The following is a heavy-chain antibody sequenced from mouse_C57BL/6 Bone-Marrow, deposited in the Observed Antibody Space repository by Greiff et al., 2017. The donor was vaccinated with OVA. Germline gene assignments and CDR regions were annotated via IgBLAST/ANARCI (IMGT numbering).Heavy chain of an antibody. CDR2: INPNSGGT. Sequence: VQLQQSGPELVKPGASVKISCKASGYTFTDYYMNGVKQSHGKSLEWIGDINPNSGGTSYNQKFKGKATLTVDQSSSTAYMELRSLTSADSAVYDCARELRAMDYWGQGTSVTVSS. J-gene: IGHJ4*01. CDR1: GYTFTDYY. D-gene: IGHD3-2*02. V-gene: IGHV1-26*01. CDR3: ARELRAMDY.